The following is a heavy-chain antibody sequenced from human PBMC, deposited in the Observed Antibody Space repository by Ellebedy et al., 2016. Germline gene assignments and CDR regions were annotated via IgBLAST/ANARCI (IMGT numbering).Heavy chain of an antibody. CDR1: GFTFSSYW. V-gene: IGHV3-7*01. D-gene: IGHD3-9*01. Sequence: GGSLRLXCAASGFTFSSYWMSWVRQAPGKGLEWVANIKQDGSEKYYVDSVKGRFTISRDNAKNSLYLQMNSLRAEDTAVYYCATQGAYYDILTGYFCFDYWGQGTLVTVSS. J-gene: IGHJ4*02. CDR3: ATQGAYYDILTGYFCFDY. CDR2: IKQDGSEK.